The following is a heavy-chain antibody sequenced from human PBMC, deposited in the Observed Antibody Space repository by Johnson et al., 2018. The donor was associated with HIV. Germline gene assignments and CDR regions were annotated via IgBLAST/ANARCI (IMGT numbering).Heavy chain of an antibody. Sequence: VQLVESGGGVIRPGGSLRLSCATSGFTFDDYGMSWVRQAPGKGLEWVAVIWYDGSNKYYADSVKGRFTISRDNSKNTLYLLMNSLRAEDTAVYYCAKSYYEEERPMGVDAFDIWGQGTMVTVSS. CDR1: GFTFDDYG. CDR3: AKSYYEEERPMGVDAFDI. V-gene: IGHV3-33*06. CDR2: IWYDGSNK. D-gene: IGHD1-26*01. J-gene: IGHJ3*02.